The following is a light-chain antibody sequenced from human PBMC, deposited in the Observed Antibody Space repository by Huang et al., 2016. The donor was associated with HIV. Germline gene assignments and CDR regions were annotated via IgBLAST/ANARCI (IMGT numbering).Light chain of an antibody. Sequence: AIQMTQSPSSLSASVGDRVTITCRASQDIRNELGWYQQKPGKAPKLLIDSASSLQSGVPSRFSGSGSGTDFTLTISSLQPEDFATYYCLQNYAFPRMFGQGTKVEIK. CDR3: LQNYAFPRM. J-gene: IGKJ1*01. V-gene: IGKV1-6*01. CDR2: SAS. CDR1: QDIRNE.